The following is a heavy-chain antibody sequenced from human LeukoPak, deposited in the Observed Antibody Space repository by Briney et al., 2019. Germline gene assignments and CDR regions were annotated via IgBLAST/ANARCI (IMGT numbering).Heavy chain of an antibody. Sequence: GGSLRLSCEASGFTFSTSAMIWVRQPPGKGLEWVSSIFPSGGEIHYADSVRGRFTISRDNSKSTLSLQMNSLRAEDTAVYYCAKDCYYYDSSSFIDYWGQGNLVTVSS. J-gene: IGHJ4*02. CDR2: IFPSGGEI. D-gene: IGHD3-22*01. CDR1: GFTFSTSA. V-gene: IGHV3-23*01. CDR3: AKDCYYYDSSSFIDY.